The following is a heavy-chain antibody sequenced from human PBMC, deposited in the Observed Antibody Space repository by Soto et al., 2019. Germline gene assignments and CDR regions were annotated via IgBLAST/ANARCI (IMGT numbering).Heavy chain of an antibody. CDR3: ARVNPGNNLYYFNGLDV. CDR1: GFTFDTYG. CDR2: ISYEGSNK. V-gene: IGHV3-30-3*01. J-gene: IGHJ6*02. Sequence: GGSLRLSCAASGFTFDTYGIHWVREAQGKGLEWVALISYEGSNKYYSDSVKGRFTISRDNSKSTLFLHMNSLRVEDTGVYYCARVNPGNNLYYFNGLDVWGQGTSVTVSS. D-gene: IGHD1-1*01.